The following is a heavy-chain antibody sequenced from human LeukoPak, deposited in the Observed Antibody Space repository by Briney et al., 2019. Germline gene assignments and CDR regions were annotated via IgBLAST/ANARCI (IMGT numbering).Heavy chain of an antibody. J-gene: IGHJ3*01. CDR3: ARDLYYYGSGSYYDVFDV. D-gene: IGHD3-10*01. Sequence: ASVKVSCKASGYTISIYGISWVRQAPGRVLEWIGWISAYKGNTYYAQKLQGRVTMTTDTSTSTAYMELRSLRSDDKAIYYCARDLYYYGSGSYYDVFDVWGQGTMVTVSS. V-gene: IGHV1-18*01. CDR1: GYTISIYG. CDR2: ISAYKGNT.